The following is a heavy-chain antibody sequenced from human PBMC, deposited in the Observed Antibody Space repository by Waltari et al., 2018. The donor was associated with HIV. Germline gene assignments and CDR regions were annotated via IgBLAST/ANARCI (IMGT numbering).Heavy chain of an antibody. J-gene: IGHJ6*02. CDR2: INHSGST. V-gene: IGHV4-34*01. CDR3: ARGTMTTVTTYYYYGMDV. D-gene: IGHD4-4*01. CDR1: GGSFSGYS. Sequence: QVQLQQWGAGLLKPSQTLSLTCAVYGGSFSGYSWSWIRQPPGKGLEWIGEINHSGSTNYNPSLKSRVTISVDTSKNQFSLKLSSVTAADTAVYYCARGTMTTVTTYYYYGMDVWGQGTTVTVSS.